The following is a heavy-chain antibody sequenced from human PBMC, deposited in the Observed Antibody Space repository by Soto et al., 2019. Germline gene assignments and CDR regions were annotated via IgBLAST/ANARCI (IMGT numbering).Heavy chain of an antibody. Sequence: VQLLESVGGLVQPGGSLRLSCAASGFTFSSYAMSWVRPAPWKGLEWGSAISCSGGSTSDADSVKGRFTISRDNSKNTMYLQMNRLRAEYTAVYYCAKSDSGLGWWAFDIWGQGTMVTVSS. CDR1: GFTFSSYA. D-gene: IGHD1-26*01. V-gene: IGHV3-23*01. CDR3: AKSDSGLGWWAFDI. CDR2: ISCSGGST. J-gene: IGHJ3*02.